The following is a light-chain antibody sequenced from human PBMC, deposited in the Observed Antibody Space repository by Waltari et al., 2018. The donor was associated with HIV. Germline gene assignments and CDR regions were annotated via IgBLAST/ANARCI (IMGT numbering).Light chain of an antibody. V-gene: IGKV3-15*01. CDR1: HSVETN. CDR3: QQYHFWPLT. CDR2: GAS. Sequence: EVMMTQSPATLSVSPGDKLMVSCRGNHSVETNVAWYQQKPARPPRLIIYGASTRATGFPVRVAAGGPGTDFTLAISSLQSDDFAVYFCQQYHFWPLTFGGGTRVEIK. J-gene: IGKJ4*01.